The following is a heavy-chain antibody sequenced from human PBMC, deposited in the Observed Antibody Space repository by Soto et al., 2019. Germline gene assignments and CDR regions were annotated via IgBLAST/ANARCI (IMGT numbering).Heavy chain of an antibody. Sequence: ASVKVSCKASGYTFTSYAMHWVRQAPGQRLEWMGWINAGNGNTKYSQKLQGRVTITRDTSASTAYMELSSLRSEDTAVYYCARGVAGPLHWFDPWGQGTLVTVSS. CDR1: GYTFTSYA. V-gene: IGHV1-3*01. J-gene: IGHJ5*02. CDR3: ARGVAGPLHWFDP. CDR2: INAGNGNT. D-gene: IGHD6-19*01.